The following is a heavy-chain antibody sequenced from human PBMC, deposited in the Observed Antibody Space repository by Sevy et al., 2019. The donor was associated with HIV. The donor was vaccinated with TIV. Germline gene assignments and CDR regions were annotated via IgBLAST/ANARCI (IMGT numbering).Heavy chain of an antibody. D-gene: IGHD3-22*01. CDR2: IYRGGST. V-gene: IGHV3-53*01. CDR3: ARDPGLLGEAGAFDI. CDR1: GFTVSSNY. Sequence: GGSLRLSCAASGFTVSSNYMSWVRQAPGKGLEWVSVIYRGGSTYYADSVKGGFTISGDNSKNTLYLQMNSLRAEDTAEYYCARDPGLLGEAGAFDIWGQGTMVTVSS. J-gene: IGHJ3*02.